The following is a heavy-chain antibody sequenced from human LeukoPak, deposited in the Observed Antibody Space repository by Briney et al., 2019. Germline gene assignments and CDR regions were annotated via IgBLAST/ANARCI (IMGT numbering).Heavy chain of an antibody. Sequence: GGSLRLSCGASGFTFSDYLMDWVRQTPGNGLEWVARIRVKASSYTTEYAASVEGGFIISRDDSKSSLYLQMNSLKSEDTAVYYCAAGARGSAPFDYWGQGAPVTVSS. CDR3: AAGARGSAPFDY. CDR1: GFTFSDYL. D-gene: IGHD6-19*01. J-gene: IGHJ4*02. V-gene: IGHV3-72*01. CDR2: IRVKASSYTT.